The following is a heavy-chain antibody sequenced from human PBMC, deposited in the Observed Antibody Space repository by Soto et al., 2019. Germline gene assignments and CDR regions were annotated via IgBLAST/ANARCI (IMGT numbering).Heavy chain of an antibody. Sequence: PSETLSLTCTVSGGSISSYYWSWIRQPPGKGLEWIGYIYYSGSTNYNPSLKSRVTISVDTSKNQFSLKLSSVTAADKAVYYCARVGFPAEDLWFGDYCFDPRGQGTLVTVSS. D-gene: IGHD3-10*01. CDR3: ARVGFPAEDLWFGDYCFDP. J-gene: IGHJ5*02. CDR1: GGSISSYY. CDR2: IYYSGST. V-gene: IGHV4-59*01.